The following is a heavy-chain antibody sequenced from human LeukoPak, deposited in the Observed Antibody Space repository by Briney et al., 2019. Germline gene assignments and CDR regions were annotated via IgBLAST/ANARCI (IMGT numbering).Heavy chain of an antibody. Sequence: PGGSLRLSCAASGFTFSSYWMHWVRQAPGKGLEWVSSISSSSSYIYYADSVKGRFTISRDNAKKSMYLEMNSLRAEDTAVYYCARPSNEGQWLVGQGVDYWGQGTLVTVSS. J-gene: IGHJ4*02. CDR1: GFTFSSYW. CDR2: ISSSSSYI. CDR3: ARPSNEGQWLVGQGVDY. V-gene: IGHV3-21*01. D-gene: IGHD6-19*01.